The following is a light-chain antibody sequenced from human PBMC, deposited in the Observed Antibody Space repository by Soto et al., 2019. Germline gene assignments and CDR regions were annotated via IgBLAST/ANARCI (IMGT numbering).Light chain of an antibody. Sequence: QSALTQPASVSGSPGQSITISCTGTSSDIGSYNFVSWYQQYPGKAPKVIIYEVSNRPSGVSNRFSGSKSGNTASLTISGLQDEDEADYYCSSYTTGDTKFGGGTKVTVL. CDR3: SSYTTGDTK. CDR1: SSDIGSYNF. J-gene: IGLJ3*02. CDR2: EVS. V-gene: IGLV2-14*01.